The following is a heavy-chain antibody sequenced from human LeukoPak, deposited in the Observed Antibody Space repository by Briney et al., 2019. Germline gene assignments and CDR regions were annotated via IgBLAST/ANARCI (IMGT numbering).Heavy chain of an antibody. CDR3: ATGYNDFGVEGRYFYS. CDR2: ITDTGGRT. J-gene: IGHJ4*02. V-gene: IGHV3-23*01. CDR1: GLTFSTSA. D-gene: IGHD3-9*01. Sequence: GGSLRLSCAASGLTFSTSAMSWVRQAPEKGLEWVSTITDTGGRTNYADSVKGRFTISRDNSKNTLYLQMNSLRAEDTAVYYCATGYNDFGVEGRYFYSWGQGTLVTVSS.